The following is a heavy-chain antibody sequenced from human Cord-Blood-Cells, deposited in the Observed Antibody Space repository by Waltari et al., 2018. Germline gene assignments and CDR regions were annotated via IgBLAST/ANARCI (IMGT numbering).Heavy chain of an antibody. CDR1: GFPFSSYA. J-gene: IGHJ1*01. V-gene: IGHV3-23*01. CDR2: ISGSGGST. CDR3: AKGPEVGGYAEYFQH. D-gene: IGHD5-12*01. Sequence: EVQLLESGGGLVQPGGSLRLSCADSGFPFSSYAMSWVRQAPGKGLEWVSAISGSGGSTYYADSVKGRFTISRDNSKNTLYLQMNSLRAEDTAVYYCAKGPEVGGYAEYFQHWGQGTLVTVSS.